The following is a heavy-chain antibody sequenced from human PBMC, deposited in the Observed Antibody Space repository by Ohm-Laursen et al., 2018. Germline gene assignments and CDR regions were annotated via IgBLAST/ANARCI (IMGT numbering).Heavy chain of an antibody. Sequence: VASVKVSCNTSGFTFTSSAVQWVRQARGQRLEWIGWIVVGSGNANSAQKFQERVTITRDMSTSTAYMELSSLRSEDTAVYYCAADQQVDTGVNWYFDLWGRGTLVTVSS. D-gene: IGHD5-18*01. CDR2: IVVGSGNA. CDR3: AADQQVDTGVNWYFDL. CDR1: GFTFTSSA. J-gene: IGHJ2*01. V-gene: IGHV1-58*01.